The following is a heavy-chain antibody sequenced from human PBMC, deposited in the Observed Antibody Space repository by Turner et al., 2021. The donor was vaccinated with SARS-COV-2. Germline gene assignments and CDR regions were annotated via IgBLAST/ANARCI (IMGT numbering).Heavy chain of an antibody. J-gene: IGHJ4*02. CDR3: ANSRGNSYGYDY. V-gene: IGHV3-30*18. Sequence: QVQLVESGGGVVQPGRSLRLSCAASGFTFSSYGMHWVRQAPGKGLEWVAVISYDGSNKYYADSVKGRFTISRDNSKNTLYLQMNSLRAEDTAVYYCANSRGNSYGYDYWGQGTLVTVSS. CDR1: GFTFSSYG. CDR2: ISYDGSNK. D-gene: IGHD5-18*01.